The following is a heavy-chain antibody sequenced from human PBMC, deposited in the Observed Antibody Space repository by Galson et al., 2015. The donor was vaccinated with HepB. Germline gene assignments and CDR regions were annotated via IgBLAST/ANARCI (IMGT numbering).Heavy chain of an antibody. CDR1: GFTFRFST. CDR2: ISFDGRNE. CDR3: ARDGPSLQNYYHGSGSYFDY. D-gene: IGHD3-22*01. Sequence: SLRLSCAASGFTFRFSTMHWVRQAPGKGLEWVAVISFDGRNEYHADSVKGRLTISRDNSKNTLYLQMNTLRPEDTAMYYCARDGPSLQNYYHGSGSYFDYWGQGTLVTVSS. J-gene: IGHJ4*02. V-gene: IGHV3-30*04.